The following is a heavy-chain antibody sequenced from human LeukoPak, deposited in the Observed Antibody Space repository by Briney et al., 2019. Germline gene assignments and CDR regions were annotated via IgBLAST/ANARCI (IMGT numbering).Heavy chain of an antibody. CDR2: INPNSGGT. D-gene: IGHD4-17*01. CDR3: ARDPNNYGDYGDEAFDI. J-gene: IGHJ3*02. V-gene: IGHV1-2*02. CDR1: GYTFTGYY. Sequence: ASVKVSCKASGYTFTGYYMHWVRQAPGQGLEWMGWINPNSGGTNYAQKFQGRVTMTRDTSISTAYMELSSLRSEDTAVYYCARDPNNYGDYGDEAFDIWGQGTMVTVSS.